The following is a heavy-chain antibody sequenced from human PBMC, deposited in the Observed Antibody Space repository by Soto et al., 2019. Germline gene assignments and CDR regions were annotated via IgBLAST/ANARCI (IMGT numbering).Heavy chain of an antibody. CDR2: IIPILGIA. J-gene: IGHJ6*02. D-gene: IGHD1-1*01. CDR1: GGTFSSYT. Sequence: QVQLVQSGAEVKKPGSSVKVSCKASGGTFSSYTISWVRQAPGQGLEWMGRIIPILGIANYAQKFQGRVTITADKSTSTAYMELSSLRSEDTAVYYCAREMATTQGGGDHADVWGQGTTVTVSS. V-gene: IGHV1-69*08. CDR3: AREMATTQGGGDHADV.